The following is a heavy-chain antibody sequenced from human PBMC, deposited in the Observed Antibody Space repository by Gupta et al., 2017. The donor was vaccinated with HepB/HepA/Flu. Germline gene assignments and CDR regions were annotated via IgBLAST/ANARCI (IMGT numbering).Heavy chain of an antibody. V-gene: IGHV1-2*02. J-gene: IGHJ4*02. D-gene: IGHD6-13*01. CDR3: ASTPASIPH. Sequence: QVQLVQSGAAVKKPGASVKVSCKTSGYTFTGYYLHWVRQAPGQGLEWMGYIYPNDGGTKFAQKFQGRVTMTRDTSISTAYLELISLRPDDTAVYYCASTPASIPHWGQGTLVTVSS. CDR2: IYPNDGGT. CDR1: GYTFTGYY.